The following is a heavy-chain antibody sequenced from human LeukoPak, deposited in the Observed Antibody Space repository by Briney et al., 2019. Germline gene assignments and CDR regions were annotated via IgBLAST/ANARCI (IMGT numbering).Heavy chain of an antibody. Sequence: ASVKVSCKASGYTFTRYDINWMRQATGQEPEWMGYINPNTGKAGYAPKFQGRVTITRDTSINTVYMELTSLRSEDTAVYYCAKHYETTFDYWGQGTLVTVSS. CDR3: AKHYETTFDY. J-gene: IGHJ4*02. D-gene: IGHD3-3*01. CDR2: INPNTGKA. V-gene: IGHV1-8*03. CDR1: GYTFTRYD.